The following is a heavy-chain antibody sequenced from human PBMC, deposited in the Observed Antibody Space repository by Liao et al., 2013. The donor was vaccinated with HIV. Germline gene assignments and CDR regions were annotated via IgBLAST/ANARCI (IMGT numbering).Heavy chain of an antibody. J-gene: IGHJ4*02. Sequence: QLQLQESGPGLVKPSETLSLSCTVSGGSISNRSYYWGWIRQPPGKGLEWIGSIYYSGITYYNPSLKSRVTISVDTSKNQFSLKLSSVTAADTAVYYCARDRGYDFWSGYYIFGPLLPWGQGTLVTVSS. CDR2: IYYSGIT. CDR1: GGSISNRSYY. CDR3: ARDRGYDFWSGYYIFGPLLP. V-gene: IGHV4-39*07. D-gene: IGHD3-3*01.